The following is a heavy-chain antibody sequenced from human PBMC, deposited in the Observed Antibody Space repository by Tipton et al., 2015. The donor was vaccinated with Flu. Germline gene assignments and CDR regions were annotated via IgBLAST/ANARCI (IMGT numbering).Heavy chain of an antibody. Sequence: TLSLTCTFYGGPFSGSFSGYYWSWIRQPPGKGLEWIGEVSHSGDSNYSPSLKNRVTISVDTSRNQFSLRLTSLTAADTAMYYCAGRHGDYGAARVFQLDYWGQGALVTVSS. D-gene: IGHD4-17*01. J-gene: IGHJ4*02. CDR2: VSHSGDS. V-gene: IGHV4-34*01. CDR3: AGRHGDYGAARVFQLDY. CDR1: GGPFSGSFSGYY.